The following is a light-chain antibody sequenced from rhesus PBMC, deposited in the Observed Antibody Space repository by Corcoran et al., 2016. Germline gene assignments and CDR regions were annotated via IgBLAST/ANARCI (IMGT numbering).Light chain of an antibody. J-gene: IGKJ4*01. Sequence: DIQMTQSPSSLSASVGDTVTISCRASQSVGNNLAWYQQKPGKAPNLLIQSASSLQSGAPSRFSGSQSGSDYTLTISSLQAEDIGRYYCQQYDSYPHTFAGGTKV. CDR2: SAS. CDR1: QSVGNN. CDR3: QQYDSYPHT. V-gene: IGKV1-46*01.